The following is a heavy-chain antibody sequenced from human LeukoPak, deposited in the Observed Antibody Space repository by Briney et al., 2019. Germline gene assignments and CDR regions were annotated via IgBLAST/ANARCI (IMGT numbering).Heavy chain of an antibody. D-gene: IGHD6-13*01. CDR1: GGSFSGYY. J-gene: IGHJ4*02. CDR2: INHSGST. Sequence: SETLSLTCAVYGGSFSGYYWSWIRQPPGKGLEWIGEINHSGSTNYNPSLKSRVTISVDTSKNQFSLKLSSVTAADTAVYYCARLYRQLGSVYWGQGTLVTVSS. V-gene: IGHV4-34*01. CDR3: ARLYRQLGSVY.